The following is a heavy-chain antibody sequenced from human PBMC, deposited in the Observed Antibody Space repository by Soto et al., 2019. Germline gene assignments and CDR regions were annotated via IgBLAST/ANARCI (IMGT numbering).Heavy chain of an antibody. J-gene: IGHJ5*02. CDR3: ASLNLSFDP. CDR2: IYSSGST. CDR1: GGSINTGSFF. V-gene: IGHV4-30-4*08. Sequence: SETLSLTCNVSGGSINTGSFFWSWIRQHPGKGLEWIAYIYSSGSTYYNPSLKRRVAISIDTSKNQFSLNLSSLTAADTAVYYCASLNLSFDPWGQGTLVTVSS.